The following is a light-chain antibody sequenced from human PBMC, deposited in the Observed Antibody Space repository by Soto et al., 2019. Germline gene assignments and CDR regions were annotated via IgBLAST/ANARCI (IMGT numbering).Light chain of an antibody. CDR2: DAI. CDR3: QQYDAWPLT. CDR1: QGIGDT. J-gene: IGKJ4*01. V-gene: IGKV3-15*01. Sequence: EIVLTQSPGTLSLSPGERATLSCRASQGIGDTLAWYQHKPGQTPRLLIYDAIIRAADVPARFSGSWSGTEFTLTINSLQSEDVAVYYCQQYDAWPLTFGGGTKVDIK.